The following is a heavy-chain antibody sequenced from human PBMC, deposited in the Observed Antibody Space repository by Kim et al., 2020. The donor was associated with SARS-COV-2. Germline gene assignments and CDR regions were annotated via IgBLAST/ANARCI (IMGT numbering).Heavy chain of an antibody. CDR1: GYTFTSYD. Sequence: ASVKVSCKASGYTFTSYDINWVRQATGQGLELMGWMNPNSGNTGYAQKFQGRVTMTRNTSISTAYMELSSLRSEDTAVYYCARRDSSGYGFDYWGQGTLVTVSS. V-gene: IGHV1-8*01. J-gene: IGHJ4*02. CDR2: MNPNSGNT. CDR3: ARRDSSGYGFDY. D-gene: IGHD3-22*01.